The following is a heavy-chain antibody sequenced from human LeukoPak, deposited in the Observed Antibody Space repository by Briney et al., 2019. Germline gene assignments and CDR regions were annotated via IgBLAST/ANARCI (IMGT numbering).Heavy chain of an antibody. CDR2: INTYTGNT. CDR3: ARGGGYQDY. V-gene: IGHV1-18*01. J-gene: IGHJ4*02. CDR1: GYTFINYA. Sequence: ASVKVSCKASGYTFINYAFAWVRQAPGQGLEWMGWINTYTGNTNYAQNFQGSVTMTTDTSTRTAYMELRSLRSDDTAMYYCARGGGYQDYWGQGTLVTVSS. D-gene: IGHD3-16*02.